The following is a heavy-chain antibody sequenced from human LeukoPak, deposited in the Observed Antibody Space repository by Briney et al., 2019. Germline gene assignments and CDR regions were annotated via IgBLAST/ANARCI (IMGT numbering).Heavy chain of an antibody. Sequence: SETLSLTCTVAGGSISSYYWSWIRQPPGKGLEWIGYIYYSGSTKYNPSLKSRVTITVDTSKTQFSLKLSSVTAADTAVYYCARPSAGAYADAFDIWGQGTMVTVSS. V-gene: IGHV4-59*12. CDR2: IYYSGST. CDR1: GGSISSYY. CDR3: ARPSAGAYADAFDI. D-gene: IGHD6-19*01. J-gene: IGHJ3*02.